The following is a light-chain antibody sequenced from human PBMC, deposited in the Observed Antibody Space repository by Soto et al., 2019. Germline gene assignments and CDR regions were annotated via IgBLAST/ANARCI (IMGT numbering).Light chain of an antibody. Sequence: EIVMTQSPATLSVSPGERVTLSCRASQSVKSNLAWYQQKFGQAPRLLIYGASTRATGVPARFSGSGSGTEFTLTISSLQSEDFAVYYCQHYNNWPPWTFGQGTKVKI. CDR3: QHYNNWPPWT. J-gene: IGKJ1*01. CDR1: QSVKSN. CDR2: GAS. V-gene: IGKV3-15*01.